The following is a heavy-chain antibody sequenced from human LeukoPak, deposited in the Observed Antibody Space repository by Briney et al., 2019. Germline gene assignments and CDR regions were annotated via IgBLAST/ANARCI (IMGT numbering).Heavy chain of an antibody. CDR1: GYTFVTYT. J-gene: IGHJ6*04. V-gene: IGHV1-18*01. CDR2: ISPYNNAT. Sequence: GASVKVSCKTSGYTFVTYTMSWVRQAPGQGLEWLGWISPYNNATKYSQRLQGRVTVTADTSTSTGYLDLRSLTSDDTAVYYCARDSPHGMDVWGKGTTVIASS. CDR3: ARDSPHGMDV.